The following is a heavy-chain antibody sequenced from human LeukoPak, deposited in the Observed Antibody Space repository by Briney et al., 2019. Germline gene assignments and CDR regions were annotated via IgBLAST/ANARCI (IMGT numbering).Heavy chain of an antibody. CDR2: IYYGGST. J-gene: IGHJ5*02. V-gene: IGHV4-39*01. CDR3: ARTTDPPIVVVPAAMGFDP. CDR1: GGSISSSSYY. D-gene: IGHD2-2*01. Sequence: SETLSLTCTVSGGSISSSSYYWGWIRQPPGKGLEWIGSIYYGGSTYYNPSLKSRVTISVDTSKNQFSLKLSSVTAADTAVYYCARTTDPPIVVVPAAMGFDPWGQGTLVTVSS.